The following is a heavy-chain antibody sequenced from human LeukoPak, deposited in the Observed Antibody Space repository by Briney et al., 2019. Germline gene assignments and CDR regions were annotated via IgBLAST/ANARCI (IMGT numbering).Heavy chain of an antibody. V-gene: IGHV1-69*05. CDR3: AGGVLELGSYYYYNMDV. Sequence: SVKVSCKASGGTFSSYAISWVRQAPGQGLEWMGGIIPIFGTANYAQKFQGRVTITTDESTSTAYMELSSLRSEDTAVYYCAGGVLELGSYYYYNMDVWGKGTTVTVSS. CDR2: IIPIFGTA. J-gene: IGHJ6*03. CDR1: GGTFSSYA. D-gene: IGHD6-13*01.